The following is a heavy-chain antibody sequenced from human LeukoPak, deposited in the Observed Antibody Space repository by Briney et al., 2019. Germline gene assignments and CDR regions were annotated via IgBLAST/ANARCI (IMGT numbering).Heavy chain of an antibody. V-gene: IGHV3-30*02. CDR2: IRYDGSNK. J-gene: IGHJ3*02. CDR1: GFTFSSYG. CDR3: ANGDMTTVTPGCCSAFDI. D-gene: IGHD4-17*01. Sequence: GGSLRLSCAASGFTFSSYGMHWVRQAPGKGLEWAAFIRYDGSNKYYADSVKGRFTISRDNSKNTLYLQMNSLRAEDTAVYYCANGDMTTVTPGCCSAFDIWGQGTTVTVSS.